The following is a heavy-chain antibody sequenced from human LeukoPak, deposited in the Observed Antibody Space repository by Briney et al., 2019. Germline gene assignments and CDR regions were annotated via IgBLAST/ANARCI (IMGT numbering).Heavy chain of an antibody. CDR2: ISSSSSYI. CDR1: GFTFSSYS. D-gene: IGHD4-17*01. J-gene: IGHJ1*01. CDR3: AKDPNLGNDYGDYGYFQH. Sequence: TGGSLRLSCAASGFTFSSYSMNWVRQAPGKGLEWVSSISSSSSYIYYADSVKGRFTISRDNSKNTLYLQMNSLRAADTAVYYCAKDPNLGNDYGDYGYFQHWGQGTLVTVSS. V-gene: IGHV3-21*04.